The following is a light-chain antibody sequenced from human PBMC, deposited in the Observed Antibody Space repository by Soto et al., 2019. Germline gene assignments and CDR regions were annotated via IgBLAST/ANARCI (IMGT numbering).Light chain of an antibody. V-gene: IGLV2-11*01. J-gene: IGLJ1*01. Sequence: QSALTQPRSVSGSLGQSVTISCTGTSSDVGTYNYVSWYQQHPGKAPKVMIYDVSERPSGVPDRFSGSKSGNTASLTLPGLKAEDEAEYYCCSYAGSPRYVLGTGTKVTVL. CDR1: SSDVGTYNY. CDR3: CSYAGSPRYV. CDR2: DVS.